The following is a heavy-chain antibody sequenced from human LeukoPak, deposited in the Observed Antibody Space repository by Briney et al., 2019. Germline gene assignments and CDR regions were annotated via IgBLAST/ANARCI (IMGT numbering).Heavy chain of an antibody. CDR1: GFTFSDYY. D-gene: IGHD5-12*01. V-gene: IGHV3-11*06. J-gene: IGHJ3*02. CDR3: ARGDIVATIKGYAFDI. Sequence: KPGGSLRLSCAASGFTFSDYYMSWIRQAPGKGLEWVSYISSSSSYTNYADSVKGRFTISRDNAKNSLYLQMNSLRAEDTAVYYCARGDIVATIKGYAFDIWGQGTMVTVSS. CDR2: ISSSSSYT.